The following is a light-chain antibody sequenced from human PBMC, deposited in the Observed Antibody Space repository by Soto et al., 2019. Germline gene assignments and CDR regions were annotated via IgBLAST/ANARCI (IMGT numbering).Light chain of an antibody. CDR1: QSVNRQV. Sequence: EVGMRQSPATVSVSPWERVPLSCRASQSVNRQVLWYQHRPGQAPRLLIYGTSTRATGIPARFSGSGSGTDFTLTISSLEPGDLAVYYCQQDGASSWTGGQGTQG. CDR3: QQDGASSWT. V-gene: IGKV3D-7*01. J-gene: IGKJ1*01. CDR2: GTS.